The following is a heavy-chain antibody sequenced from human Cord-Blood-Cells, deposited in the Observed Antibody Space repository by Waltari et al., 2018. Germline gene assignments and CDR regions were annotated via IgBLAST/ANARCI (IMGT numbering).Heavy chain of an antibody. D-gene: IGHD1-1*01. Sequence: QVQLVESGGGVVQPGRSLRLSCAASGFTFSSYAMHWVRQAPGKGLEWVAVISYDGSNKYYADSVKGRFTISRDNSKNTLYLQMNSLRAEDTAVYYCARGSINYGTDAFDIWGQGTMVTVSS. V-gene: IGHV3-30-3*01. CDR2: ISYDGSNK. J-gene: IGHJ3*02. CDR1: GFTFSSYA. CDR3: ARGSINYGTDAFDI.